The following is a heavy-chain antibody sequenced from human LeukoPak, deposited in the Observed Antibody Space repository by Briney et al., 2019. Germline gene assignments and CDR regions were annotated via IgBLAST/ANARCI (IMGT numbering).Heavy chain of an antibody. CDR1: GYTFTGHA. CDR2: INTKTGNP. CDR3: ARGGWVAVTGMDS. D-gene: IGHD6-19*01. J-gene: IGHJ4*02. Sequence: ASVKVSCKASGYTFTGHAMNWVRQAPGQGPEWMGYINTKTGNPTYAQGFTGRFVFSLDTSVSTAYLQISSLKPEDTGVYYCARGGWVAVTGMDSWGQGTLITVSS. V-gene: IGHV7-4-1*02.